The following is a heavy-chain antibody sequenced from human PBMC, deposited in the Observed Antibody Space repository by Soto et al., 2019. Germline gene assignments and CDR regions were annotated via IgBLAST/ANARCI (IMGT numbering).Heavy chain of an antibody. CDR1: GYTYTSYG. D-gene: IGHD6-19*01. CDR3: ARGIAVAGTGAFDY. CDR2: ISAYNGDT. V-gene: IGHV1-18*01. J-gene: IGHJ4*02. Sequence: TSVKVSCKASGYTYTSYGISWVRQAPGQGLEWMGWISAYNGDTNYAQKLQGRVTMTTDTSTSTAYMELRSLRSDDTAVYYCARGIAVAGTGAFDYWGQGTLVTVSS.